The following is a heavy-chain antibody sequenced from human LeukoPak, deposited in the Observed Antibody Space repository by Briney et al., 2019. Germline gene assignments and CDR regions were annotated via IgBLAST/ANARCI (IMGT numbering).Heavy chain of an antibody. Sequence: NTGGSLRLSCAASGSTFSNAWMSWVRQPPGKGLEWVGRIKSKTDGGTTDYAAPVKGRFTISRDDSKNTLYLQMNSLKTEDTAVYYCTTAGIEIGYYYGMDVWGQGTTVTVSS. CDR2: IKSKTDGGTT. CDR1: GSTFSNAW. D-gene: IGHD3-3*01. J-gene: IGHJ6*02. CDR3: TTAGIEIGYYYGMDV. V-gene: IGHV3-15*01.